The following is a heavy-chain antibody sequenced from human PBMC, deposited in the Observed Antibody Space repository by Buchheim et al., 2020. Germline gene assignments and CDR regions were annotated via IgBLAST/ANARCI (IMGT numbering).Heavy chain of an antibody. D-gene: IGHD3-22*01. V-gene: IGHV3-23*01. CDR1: GFTFSSYA. Sequence: EVQLLESGGGLVQPGGSLRLSCAASGFTFSSYAMSWVRQAPGKGLEWVSAISGSGGSTYYADSVKGRFTISSDTSKKTLSLQMNSLRAEDTAVYYCAKDGYYYDSSGLHSYFDYWGQGTL. CDR3: AKDGYYYDSSGLHSYFDY. CDR2: ISGSGGST. J-gene: IGHJ4*02.